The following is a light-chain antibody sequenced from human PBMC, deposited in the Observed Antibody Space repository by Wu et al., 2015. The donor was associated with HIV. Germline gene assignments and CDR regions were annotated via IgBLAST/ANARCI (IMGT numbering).Light chain of an antibody. CDR3: QQSYTTPLT. Sequence: DIQMTQSPSSLSASVGDRVTITCRASQTINSYLNWYQQKPGKAPQLLIYAASNLQSGVPFRFSGSGSGTDHTLTITSLQPEDSATYFCQQSYTTPLTFGGGTKVEIK. V-gene: IGKV1-39*01. CDR1: QTINSY. CDR2: AAS. J-gene: IGKJ4*01.